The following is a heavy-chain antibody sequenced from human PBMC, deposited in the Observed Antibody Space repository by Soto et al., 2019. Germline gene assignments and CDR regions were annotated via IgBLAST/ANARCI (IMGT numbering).Heavy chain of an antibody. CDR3: ASEAGRSIAAAGRLFDY. J-gene: IGHJ4*02. V-gene: IGHV1-69*13. CDR1: GGTFSSYA. Sequence: ASVKVSCKASGGTFSSYAISWVRQAPGQGLEWMGGIIPIFGTTNYAQKFQGRVTITADESTSTAYMELSSLRSEDTAVYYCASEAGRSIAAAGRLFDYWGQGTLVTVSS. CDR2: IIPIFGTT. D-gene: IGHD6-13*01.